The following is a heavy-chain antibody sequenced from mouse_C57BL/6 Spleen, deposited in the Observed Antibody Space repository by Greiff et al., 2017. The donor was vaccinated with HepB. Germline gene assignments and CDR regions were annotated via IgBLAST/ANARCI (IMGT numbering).Heavy chain of an antibody. D-gene: IGHD4-1*01. J-gene: IGHJ3*01. CDR3: TWDPFAY. Sequence: EVQLQQSGGGLVQPGGSMKLSCVASGFTFSNYWMNWVRQSPEKGLEWVAQIRLKSDNYATHYAESVKGRFTISRDDSKSSVYLQMNNLRAEDTGIYYCTWDPFAYWGQGTLVTVSA. CDR1: GFTFSNYW. CDR2: IRLKSDNYAT. V-gene: IGHV6-3*01.